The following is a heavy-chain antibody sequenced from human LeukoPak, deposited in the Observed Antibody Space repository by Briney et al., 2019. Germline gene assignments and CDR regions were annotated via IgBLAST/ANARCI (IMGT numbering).Heavy chain of an antibody. D-gene: IGHD6-19*01. J-gene: IGHJ3*02. V-gene: IGHV4-39*07. CDR2: IYYSGST. Sequence: PSETLSLTCTVSGGSISSSSYYWGWIRQPPGKGLEWIGSIYYSGSTYYNPSLKSRVTISVDTSKNQFSLKLSSVTAADTAVYYCARRSSGWYDDAFDIWGQGTMVTVSS. CDR3: ARRSSGWYDDAFDI. CDR1: GGSISSSSYY.